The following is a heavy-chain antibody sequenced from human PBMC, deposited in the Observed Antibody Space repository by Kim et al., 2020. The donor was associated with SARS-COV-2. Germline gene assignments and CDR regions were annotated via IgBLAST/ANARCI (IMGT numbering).Heavy chain of an antibody. Sequence: PGQGRFTISRDDSKNTLDLQMNSLKTEDTAVYYCSSDLGDYCAGDCYSRVWGQGTTVTVSS. V-gene: IGHV3-15*01. CDR3: SSDLGDYCAGDCYSRV. D-gene: IGHD2-21*02. J-gene: IGHJ6*02.